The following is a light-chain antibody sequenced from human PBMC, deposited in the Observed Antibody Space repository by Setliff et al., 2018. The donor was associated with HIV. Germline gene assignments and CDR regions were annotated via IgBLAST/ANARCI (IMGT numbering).Light chain of an antibody. J-gene: IGLJ2*01. Sequence: QSVLTQPASVSGSPGQSITISCTGTSSDVGGYNYVSWYQQHPGKAPKLMIYDVRNRPSGVSNRFSGSKSGNTASLTISGLQAEDEADYYCSSYSVSTTGVVFGGGTK. V-gene: IGLV2-14*03. CDR1: SSDVGGYNY. CDR3: SSYSVSTTGVV. CDR2: DVR.